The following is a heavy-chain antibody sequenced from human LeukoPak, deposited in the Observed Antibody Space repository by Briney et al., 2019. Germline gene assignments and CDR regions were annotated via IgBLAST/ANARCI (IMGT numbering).Heavy chain of an antibody. J-gene: IGHJ6*02. Sequence: SGTLSLTCAVSGGSISSSNWWSWVRQPPGKGLEWIGEIYHSGSTNYNPSLKSRVTISVDKSKNQFSLKLSSVTAADTAVYYCARFSPEYNWNDVDYYYGMDVWGQGTTVTVPS. V-gene: IGHV4-4*02. CDR1: GGSISSSNW. D-gene: IGHD1-1*01. CDR2: IYHSGST. CDR3: ARFSPEYNWNDVDYYYGMDV.